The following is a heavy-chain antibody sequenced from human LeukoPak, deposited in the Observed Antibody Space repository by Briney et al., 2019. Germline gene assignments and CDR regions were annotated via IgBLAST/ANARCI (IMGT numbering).Heavy chain of an antibody. J-gene: IGHJ5*02. D-gene: IGHD1-1*01. V-gene: IGHV4-59*01. CDR1: GGSISSYY. Sequence: PSETLSLTCTVSGGSISSYYWSWIRQPPGKGREWIGYIYYSGSTNYNPSLKSRVTISVDTSKNQFSLKLSSVTAADTAVYYCARLLTRTTDWFDPWGQGTLVTVSS. CDR3: ARLLTRTTDWFDP. CDR2: IYYSGST.